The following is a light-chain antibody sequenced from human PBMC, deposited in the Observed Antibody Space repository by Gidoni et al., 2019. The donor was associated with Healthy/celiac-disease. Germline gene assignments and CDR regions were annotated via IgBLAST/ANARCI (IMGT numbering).Light chain of an antibody. CDR2: DAS. Sequence: EIVLTQSPATLSLSPGERATLSCRASQSVSSYLAWYQQKPGQSPRLLIYDASNRAPGIPARFSGRGSGTDFTLTSSSLEPEDFAVYDCQQRSNWPPATFGGGTKVEIK. J-gene: IGKJ4*01. CDR3: QQRSNWPPAT. CDR1: QSVSSY. V-gene: IGKV3-11*01.